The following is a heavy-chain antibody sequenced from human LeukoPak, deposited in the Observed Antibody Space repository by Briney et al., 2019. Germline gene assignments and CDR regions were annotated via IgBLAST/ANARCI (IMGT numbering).Heavy chain of an antibody. D-gene: IGHD5-24*01. J-gene: IGHJ2*01. Sequence: GASVKVSCKASGYTFTGYYMHWVRQAPGQGLEWMGWINPTSGATSFAQKFQGRVTMTRDTSITTAYLELSGLTSDDTAEYYCARDGFFRDGSSGYWYFDFWGRGTLVTVSS. CDR1: GYTFTGYY. V-gene: IGHV1-2*02. CDR3: ARDGFFRDGSSGYWYFDF. CDR2: INPTSGAT.